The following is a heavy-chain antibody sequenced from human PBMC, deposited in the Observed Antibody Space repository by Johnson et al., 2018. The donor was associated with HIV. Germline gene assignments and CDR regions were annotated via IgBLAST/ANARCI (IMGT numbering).Heavy chain of an antibody. CDR1: GFTFDDYA. CDR2: ISWNSGGI. Sequence: VLLVESGGGLVQPGRSLRLSCAASGFTFDDYAMHWVRQAPGKGLEWVSGISWNSGGIGYADSVKGRFTISRDNAKNSLYLQMNSLRAEDTAIYYCAKGYYDSSDYYYVGNAFDIWGQGTMVTVSS. D-gene: IGHD3-22*01. CDR3: AKGYYDSSDYYYVGNAFDI. J-gene: IGHJ3*02. V-gene: IGHV3-9*01.